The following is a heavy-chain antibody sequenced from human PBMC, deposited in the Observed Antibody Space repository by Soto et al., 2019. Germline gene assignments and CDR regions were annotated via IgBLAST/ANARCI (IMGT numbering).Heavy chain of an antibody. Sequence: QVQLVESGGGVVQPGRSLRLSCAASGFTFSSYGMHWVRQAPGKGLEGVAVIWYDGSNKYYADSVKGRFTISRDNSKNTLYLQMNSLGAGDTAVYYWARDHGSYGYDGMDVWGQGTTVTVSS. CDR2: IWYDGSNK. D-gene: IGHD5-18*01. J-gene: IGHJ6*02. V-gene: IGHV3-33*01. CDR3: ARDHGSYGYDGMDV. CDR1: GFTFSSYG.